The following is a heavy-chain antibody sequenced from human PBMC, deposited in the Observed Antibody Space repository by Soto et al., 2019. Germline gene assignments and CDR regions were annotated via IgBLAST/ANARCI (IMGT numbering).Heavy chain of an antibody. CDR1: GGTFSTTA. CDR3: ARDSHSAGGWFDP. V-gene: IGHV1-69*10. CDR2: XVXXFXXX. Sequence: SVKVSCKASGGTFSTTAITLVRQAPGQGLEXMGXXVXXFXXXXXAXXXQGRLAITADKSTNTAYMELISLRSEETAVYYCARDSHSAGGWFDPWGLGTLVTVSS. J-gene: IGHJ5*02. D-gene: IGHD2-15*01.